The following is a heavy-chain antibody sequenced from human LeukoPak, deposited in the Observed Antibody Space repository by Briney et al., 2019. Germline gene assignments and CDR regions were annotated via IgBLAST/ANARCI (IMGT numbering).Heavy chain of an antibody. CDR3: TKGHYNDYYH. J-gene: IGHJ4*02. V-gene: IGHV3-7*01. D-gene: IGHD3-16*01. Sequence: PGGSLRLSCADSAFDFSSSWMNWVRQAPGEGLEWVANIKADGSEKSYVDSVKGRFTISRDNAKKSLYLQTDSLRAEDTAIYYCTKGHYNDYYHWGQGTLVTVSS. CDR2: IKADGSEK. CDR1: AFDFSSSW.